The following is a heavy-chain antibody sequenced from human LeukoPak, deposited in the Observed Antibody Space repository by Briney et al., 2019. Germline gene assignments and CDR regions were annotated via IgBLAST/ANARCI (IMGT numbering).Heavy chain of an antibody. V-gene: IGHV4-38-2*01. CDR1: GYSISSGYY. D-gene: IGHD3-9*01. Sequence: SETLSLTCAVPGYSISSGYYWGWIRPPPGKGLEWIGSIYHSGSTYYNPSLKSRVTISVDTSKNQFSLKLSSVTAADTAVYYCARHRRGVHTYYDILTGYSTHDYWGQGTLVIVSS. J-gene: IGHJ4*02. CDR3: ARHRRGVHTYYDILTGYSTHDY. CDR2: IYHSGST.